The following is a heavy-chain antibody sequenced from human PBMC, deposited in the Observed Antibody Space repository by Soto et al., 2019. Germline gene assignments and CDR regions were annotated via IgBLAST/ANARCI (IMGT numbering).Heavy chain of an antibody. CDR2: INHSGST. CDR1: GGSFSGYY. Sequence: SETLSLTYAVYGGSFSGYYWSWIRQPPGKGLEWIGEINHSGSTNYNPSLKSRVTISVDTSKNQFSLKLSSVTAADTAVYYCARGLKDIVVVVAATRESGAFDIWGQGTMVTVSS. V-gene: IGHV4-34*01. CDR3: ARGLKDIVVVVAATRESGAFDI. J-gene: IGHJ3*02. D-gene: IGHD2-15*01.